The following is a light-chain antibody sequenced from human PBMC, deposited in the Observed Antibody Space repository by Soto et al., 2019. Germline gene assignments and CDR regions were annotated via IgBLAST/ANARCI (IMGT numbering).Light chain of an antibody. V-gene: IGKV1-9*01. Sequence: DIQWTQSPSFLSASVGDRVTITCRASQGISSFLAWYQQKPGKAPKLLIYAASTLESGVPSRFSATVSGTEFSLTITSLKNEDFATYYCQQLFDSTITFCQGTRLEIK. CDR1: QGISSF. CDR3: QQLFDSTIT. CDR2: AAS. J-gene: IGKJ5*01.